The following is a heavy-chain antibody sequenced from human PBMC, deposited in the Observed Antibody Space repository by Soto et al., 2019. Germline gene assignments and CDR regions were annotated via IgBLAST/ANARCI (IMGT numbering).Heavy chain of an antibody. J-gene: IGHJ4*02. CDR1: GFTFTSSA. Sequence: GASVKVSCKASGFTFTSSAVQWVRQARGQRLEWIGWIGVGSGNRHYAQKFQERVTITRDMSTNTAYMEMNSLSAEDTAVYYCARESEDLTSNFDYWGREPWSPSPQ. CDR2: IGVGSGNR. V-gene: IGHV1-58*01. CDR3: ARESEDLTSNFDY.